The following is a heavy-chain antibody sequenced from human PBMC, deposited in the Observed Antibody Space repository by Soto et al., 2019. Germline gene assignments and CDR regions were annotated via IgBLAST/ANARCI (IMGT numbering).Heavy chain of an antibody. Sequence: ASVKVSCKASGYTFTSYAMHWVRQAPGQRLEWMGRINAGNGNTKYSQKFQGRVTITRDTSASTAYMELSSLRSEDTAVYYCARFAPYSSGWDYYYYGMDVWGQGTTVTVSS. V-gene: IGHV1-3*01. CDR2: INAGNGNT. CDR1: GYTFTSYA. J-gene: IGHJ6*02. D-gene: IGHD6-19*01. CDR3: ARFAPYSSGWDYYYYGMDV.